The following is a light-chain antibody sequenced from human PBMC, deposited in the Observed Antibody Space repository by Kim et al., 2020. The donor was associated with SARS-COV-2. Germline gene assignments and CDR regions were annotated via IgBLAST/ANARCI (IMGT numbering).Light chain of an antibody. CDR3: QTWGTGIWV. V-gene: IGLV4-69*01. CDR2: VNSDGSH. Sequence: ASVKLTCTLSSGHSTYAIAWHQQHPEKGHQYLMKVNSDGSHNKGDGIPDRFSGSSSGAERYLTISGLQSEDEADYYCQTWGTGIWVFGGGTKLTVL. CDR1: SGHSTYA. J-gene: IGLJ3*02.